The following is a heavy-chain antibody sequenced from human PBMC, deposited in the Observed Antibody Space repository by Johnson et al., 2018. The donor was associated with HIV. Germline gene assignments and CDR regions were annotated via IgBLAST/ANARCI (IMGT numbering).Heavy chain of an antibody. D-gene: IGHD2-2*01. CDR2: IYSGGRT. J-gene: IGHJ3*01. V-gene: IGHV3-66*01. CDR1: GFTVSNIY. Sequence: VYLVESGGGLVQPGGSLRLSCAASGFTVSNIYMSWVRQAPGKGLEWVSVIYSGGRTDYADSVKGRFTISRDNSKNTLYLQMNSLRAEDTAVYYCARAPLGYCSSSTCITDAFDVWGQGTMVTVSS. CDR3: ARAPLGYCSSSTCITDAFDV.